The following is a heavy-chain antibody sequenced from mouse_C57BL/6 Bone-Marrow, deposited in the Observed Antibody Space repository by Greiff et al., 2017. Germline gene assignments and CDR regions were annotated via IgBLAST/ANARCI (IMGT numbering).Heavy chain of an antibody. V-gene: IGHV1-7*01. CDR3: GLYYSNPYAMDY. D-gene: IGHD2-5*01. CDR2: INPSSGYT. CDR1: GYTFTSYW. Sequence: VMLVESGAELAKPGASVSLSCKASGYTFTSYWMNWVKQRPGQGLEWIGYINPSSGYTKYNQKFKDKATLTTDKSSSTAYMQLSSLAYEDAAVYYCGLYYSNPYAMDYWGQGTSVTVSS. J-gene: IGHJ4*01.